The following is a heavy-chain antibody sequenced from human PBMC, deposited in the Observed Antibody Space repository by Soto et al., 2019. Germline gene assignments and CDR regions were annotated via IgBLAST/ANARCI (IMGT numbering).Heavy chain of an antibody. CDR1: GGSISSGSYY. V-gene: IGHV4-31*03. J-gene: IGHJ4*02. D-gene: IGHD6-19*01. Sequence: QVHLQESGPGLLKPSQTLSLTCTVSGGSISSGSYYWSWIRQHPGKGLEWIGYIYYSGSTHYKSALKNRVTIAVDTSQNQFSLKLSSVTAADTAVYYCARIAVAGAYYFDSWGQGTLVTVPS. CDR2: IYYSGST. CDR3: ARIAVAGAYYFDS.